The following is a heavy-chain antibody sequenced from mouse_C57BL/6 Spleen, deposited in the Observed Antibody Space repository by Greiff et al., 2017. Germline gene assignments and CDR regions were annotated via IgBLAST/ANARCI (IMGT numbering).Heavy chain of an antibody. D-gene: IGHD1-3*01. Sequence: EVHLVESGGGLVQPKGSLKLSCAASGFTFNTYAMHWVRQAPGKGLEWVAHIRSKSSNYATYYADSVKDRFTISRDDSQSMRYLQMNNLKTEDTAMYYGVRVLNYYAMGDRGQVTSVTVSS. CDR1: GFTFNTYA. J-gene: IGHJ4*01. CDR2: IRSKSSNYAT. CDR3: VRVLNYYAMGD. V-gene: IGHV10-3*01.